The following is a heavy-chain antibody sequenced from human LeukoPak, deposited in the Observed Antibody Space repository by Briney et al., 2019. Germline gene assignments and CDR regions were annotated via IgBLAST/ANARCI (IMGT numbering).Heavy chain of an antibody. CDR2: IYHSGST. Sequence: SETLSLTCAVSGGSISSGGYSWSWIRQPPGKGLEWIGYIYHSGSTYYNPSLKSRVTISVDRPKNQFSLKLSSVTAADTAVYYCARAPNPGYFDYWGQGTLVTVSS. J-gene: IGHJ4*02. CDR3: ARAPNPGYFDY. V-gene: IGHV4-30-2*01. CDR1: GGSISSGGYS.